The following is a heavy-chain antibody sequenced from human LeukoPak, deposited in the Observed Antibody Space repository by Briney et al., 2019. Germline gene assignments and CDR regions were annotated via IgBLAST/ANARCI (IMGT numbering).Heavy chain of an antibody. CDR1: GFPFNTYG. CDR3: AKAGYYYDSSGKFDY. J-gene: IGHJ4*02. D-gene: IGHD3-22*01. V-gene: IGHV3-30*18. Sequence: GGSLRLSCAASGFPFNTYGLHWVRQAPGKGLEWVALISFDGGVRYYADSVKGRFTISRDNAKNSLYLQMNSLRAEDTALYYCAKAGYYYDSSGKFDYWGQGILVTVSS. CDR2: ISFDGGVR.